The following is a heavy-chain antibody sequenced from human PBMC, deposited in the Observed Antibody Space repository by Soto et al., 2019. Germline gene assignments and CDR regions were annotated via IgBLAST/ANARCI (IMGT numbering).Heavy chain of an antibody. CDR3: AKGGRQWLVTSDFNY. Sequence: GGSLRLSCAASGFTFSSYVMHWVRQAPGKGLEWVAVVSHDGRNTHYADSVKGRFTISRDSSKNTVSLEMTSLRAEDTAVYYCAKGGRQWLVTSDFNYWGQGALVTVSS. J-gene: IGHJ4*02. V-gene: IGHV3-30*18. CDR1: GFTFSSYV. D-gene: IGHD6-19*01. CDR2: VSHDGRNT.